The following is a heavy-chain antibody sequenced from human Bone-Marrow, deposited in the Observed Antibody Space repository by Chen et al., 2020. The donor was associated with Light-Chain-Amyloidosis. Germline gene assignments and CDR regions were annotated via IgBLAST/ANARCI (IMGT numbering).Heavy chain of an antibody. J-gene: IGHJ4*02. CDR2: ISWNSGNI. V-gene: IGHV3-9*01. CDR1: GFTFHDYA. D-gene: IGHD2-15*01. CDR3: AKDKGVDHFDY. Sequence: EVQLVESGGGLVQPGRSLILSCAASGFTFHDYAMHWVRQAPGKGLEWVSGISWNSGNIVYADSVKGRFTISRDNAKNSLYLQMNSLRAEDTAFYYCAKDKGVDHFDYWGQGTLVTVSS.